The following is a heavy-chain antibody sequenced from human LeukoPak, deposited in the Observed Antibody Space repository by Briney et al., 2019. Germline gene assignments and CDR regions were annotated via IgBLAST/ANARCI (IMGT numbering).Heavy chain of an antibody. J-gene: IGHJ4*02. D-gene: IGHD3-10*01. CDR2: INHSGST. CDR1: GGSFSGYY. CDR3: ARGRYYGSGSYYNVLDLDY. V-gene: IGHV4-34*01. Sequence: SETLSLTCAVYGGSFSGYYWSWIRQPPGKGLEWIGEINHSGSTNYNPSLKSRVTISVDTSENQFSLKLSSVTAADTAVYYCARGRYYGSGSYYNVLDLDYWGQGTLVTVSS.